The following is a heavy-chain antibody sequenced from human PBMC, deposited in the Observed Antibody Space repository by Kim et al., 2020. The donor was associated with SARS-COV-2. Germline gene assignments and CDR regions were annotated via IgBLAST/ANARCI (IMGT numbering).Heavy chain of an antibody. Sequence: GGSLRLSCAASGFTVNSNYMSWVRQAPGKGLEWVSIIYPTGITYYTDSVKGRFTISRDNSKNTLYLQMSSLRAEDTAVYFCARWDEYYYQYWGRGTLVTVSS. J-gene: IGHJ1*01. CDR1: GFTVNSNY. CDR2: IYPTGIT. D-gene: IGHD6-6*01. CDR3: ARWDEYYYQY. V-gene: IGHV3-53*01.